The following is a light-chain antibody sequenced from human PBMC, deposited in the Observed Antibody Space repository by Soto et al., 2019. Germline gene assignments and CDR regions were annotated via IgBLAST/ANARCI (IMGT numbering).Light chain of an antibody. V-gene: IGLV1-40*01. CDR2: GNS. CDR3: QSYDSSLSGSV. CDR1: SSNIGAGYD. Sequence: QSVLTQPPSVSGAPGQRVTISCTGSSSNIGAGYDVQWYQQLPGTAPKVLIHGNSNRPSGVPDRFSGSKSGTSASLAITGLQAEDEADYYCQSYDSSLSGSVFGGGTQLTVL. J-gene: IGLJ3*02.